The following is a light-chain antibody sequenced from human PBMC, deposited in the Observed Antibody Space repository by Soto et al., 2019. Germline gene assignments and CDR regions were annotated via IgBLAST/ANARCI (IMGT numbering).Light chain of an antibody. V-gene: IGKV4-1*01. J-gene: IGKJ3*01. Sequence: DIVMTQSPDSLAVSLGERATINCTPSQSVLYSSNNKNYLAWYQQKPGQPPKLLIYWASTRESGVPDRFSGSGSGTDFTLTISSLQAEDVAVYYCQQYYSTPQTFGPGTKVDIK. CDR3: QQYYSTPQT. CDR2: WAS. CDR1: QSVLYSSNNKNY.